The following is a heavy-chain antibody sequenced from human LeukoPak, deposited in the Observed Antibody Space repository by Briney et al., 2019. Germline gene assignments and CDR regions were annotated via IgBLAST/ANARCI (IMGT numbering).Heavy chain of an antibody. D-gene: IGHD2-2*01. V-gene: IGHV1-69*04. J-gene: IGHJ4*02. CDR2: IIPILGIA. Sequence: ASVKVSCKASGGIFSSYAISWVRQAPGQGLEWMGRIIPILGIANYAQKFQGRVTITADKSTSTAYMELSSLRSEDTAVYYCAKSHCGSFSCSRAEFWGQGTLVTVSS. CDR1: GGIFSSYA. CDR3: AKSHCGSFSCSRAEF.